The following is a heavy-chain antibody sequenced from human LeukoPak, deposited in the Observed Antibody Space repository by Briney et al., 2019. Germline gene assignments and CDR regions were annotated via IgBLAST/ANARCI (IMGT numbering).Heavy chain of an antibody. CDR3: AKDAQSGFDYSNSFQY. J-gene: IGHJ4*02. CDR1: AFIFTDYG. Sequence: PGGTLRFSCAASAFIFTDYGFHWVAQAPGKGLEGVAAIWSDATNMFYANSVKGRFFIQRDDSQNTVYLEMSSLRAAATAVYYFAKDAQSGFDYSNSFQYWGQGSLLTVSS. CDR2: IWSDATNM. V-gene: IGHV3-33*06. D-gene: IGHD4-11*01.